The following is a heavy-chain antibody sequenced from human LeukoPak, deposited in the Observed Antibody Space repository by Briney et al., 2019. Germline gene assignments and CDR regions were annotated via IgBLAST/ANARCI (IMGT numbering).Heavy chain of an antibody. D-gene: IGHD1-26*01. V-gene: IGHV4-61*01. CDR1: GGSVSSGSYS. Sequence: SETLSLTCTVSGGSVSSGSYSWSWIRQPPGKGLEWVGYLYNSGSTNYNPSLKSRVTMSVATSKNQFSLGLSSVTAADTAMYYCAREVRSGSFTSDYWGQGTLVTVSS. CDR3: AREVRSGSFTSDY. CDR2: LYNSGST. J-gene: IGHJ4*02.